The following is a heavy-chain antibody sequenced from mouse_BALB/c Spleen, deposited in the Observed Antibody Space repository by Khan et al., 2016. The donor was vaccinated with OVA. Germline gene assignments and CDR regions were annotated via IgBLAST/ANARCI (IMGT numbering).Heavy chain of an antibody. Sequence: EVQLQESGPGLVKPSQSLSLTCTVTGYSITRDYAWDWIRQFPGNKLEWMGYIRYGGSTSYNPSLKRRISITRDTSKNQFFLQLNSVTTEDTATYYCARKNYYGDAMDYWGQGTSVTVAS. D-gene: IGHD1-2*01. V-gene: IGHV3-2*02. J-gene: IGHJ4*01. CDR2: IRYGGST. CDR1: GYSITRDYA. CDR3: ARKNYYGDAMDY.